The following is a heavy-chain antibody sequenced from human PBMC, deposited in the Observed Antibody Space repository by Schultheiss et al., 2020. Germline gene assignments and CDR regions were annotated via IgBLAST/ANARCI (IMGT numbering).Heavy chain of an antibody. V-gene: IGHV3-9*01. CDR1: GFSFDDYA. Sequence: GGSLRLSCAASGFSFDDYAMHWVRQAPGKGLEWVSGITWNSGSIGYADSVKGRFTISRDNAKNSLYLQMNSLRGEDTALYYCAKDGTGRSGGLDVWGQGTTVTVSS. CDR2: ITWNSGSI. J-gene: IGHJ6*02. CDR3: AKDGTGRSGGLDV. D-gene: IGHD3/OR15-3a*01.